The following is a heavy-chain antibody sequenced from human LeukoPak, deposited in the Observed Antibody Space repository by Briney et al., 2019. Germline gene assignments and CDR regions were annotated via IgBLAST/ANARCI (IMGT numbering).Heavy chain of an antibody. CDR3: AGTRAGAEDYREILTGYSSPRGFDR. CDR1: DASISNFY. J-gene: IGHJ4*02. Sequence: PSETLSLTCTVPDASISNFYWSWIRQPPGKTLEWIGYIYYTGSTKYNPSLQSRVTISVDTSQSHFSLRLTSVTAADTAVYYCAGTRAGAEDYREILTGYSSPRGFDRWGQGTLVTVSS. V-gene: IGHV4-59*01. D-gene: IGHD3-9*01. CDR2: IYYTGST.